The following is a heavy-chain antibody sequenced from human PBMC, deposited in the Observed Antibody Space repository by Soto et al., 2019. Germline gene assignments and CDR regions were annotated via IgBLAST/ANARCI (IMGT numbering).Heavy chain of an antibody. CDR3: ARVGWGGYYMGGDY. V-gene: IGHV1-69*01. J-gene: IGHJ4*02. D-gene: IGHD3-3*01. CDR2: IIPIFGTA. CDR1: GGTFSSYA. Sequence: QVQLVQSGAEVKKPGSSVKVSCKASGGTFSSYAISWVRQAPGQGLEWMGGIIPIFGTANYAQKFHGRVTITADEATSTAYTELSSLRSEDTAVYYCARVGWGGYYMGGDYWGQGTLVTVSS.